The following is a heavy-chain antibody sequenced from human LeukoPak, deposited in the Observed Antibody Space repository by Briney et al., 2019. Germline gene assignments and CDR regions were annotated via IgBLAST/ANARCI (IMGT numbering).Heavy chain of an antibody. D-gene: IGHD5-12*01. J-gene: IGHJ3*02. CDR3: ARHGGSDLRAFDI. V-gene: IGHV4-39*01. CDR1: GGSISSTTYY. CDR2: IYDSGST. Sequence: SETLSLTCTVSGGSISSTTYYWGWIRQPPGKGLEWIGTIYDSGSTYYTPSLKSRVTISVDTSKNQFSLKLSSVTAADTAVYYCARHGGSDLRAFDIWGQGIMVTVSS.